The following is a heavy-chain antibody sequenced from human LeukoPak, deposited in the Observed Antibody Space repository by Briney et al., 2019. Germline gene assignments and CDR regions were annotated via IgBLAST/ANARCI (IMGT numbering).Heavy chain of an antibody. Sequence: GGSLRLSCAASGFTFSSYAMSWVRQAPGKGLEWVSDINGSGDRTYYADSVKGRFTISRENSKNTLYLQMNSLRAEDTAVYYCARRAGAYSHPYDYWGQGTLVTVSS. CDR3: ARRAGAYSHPYDY. CDR1: GFTFSSYA. CDR2: INGSGDRT. D-gene: IGHD4/OR15-4a*01. J-gene: IGHJ4*02. V-gene: IGHV3-23*01.